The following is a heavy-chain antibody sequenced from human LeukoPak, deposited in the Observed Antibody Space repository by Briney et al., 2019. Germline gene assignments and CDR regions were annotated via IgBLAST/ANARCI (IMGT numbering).Heavy chain of an antibody. CDR2: ISGNGNTI. V-gene: IGHV3-48*03. D-gene: IGHD3-10*01. J-gene: IGHJ4*02. CDR3: ARGSLVHYYGSGSYRIRAGFDS. CDR1: GFTLSSYE. Sequence: GGSLRLSCAASGFTLSSYEMNWVRQAPGKGLEWLSYISGNGNTIYYADSVKGRFTISRDNAKNSLYLQMNSLRAEDTAVYYCARGSLVHYYGSGSYRIRAGFDSWGQGTLVTVSS.